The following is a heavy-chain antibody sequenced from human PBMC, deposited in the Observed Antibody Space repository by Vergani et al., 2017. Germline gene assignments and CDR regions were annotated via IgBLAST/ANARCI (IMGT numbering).Heavy chain of an antibody. J-gene: IGHJ3*02. Sequence: QVQLQESGPGLVKPSQTLSLTCTVSGGSISSGDYYWGWIRQPPGKGLEWIGSIYHSGSTNYNPSLKSRVTISVDKSKNQFSLKLSSVTAADTAVYYCANLGYCSGGSCYRRVNAFDIWGQGTMVTVSS. CDR2: IYHSGST. D-gene: IGHD2-15*01. V-gene: IGHV4-39*07. CDR1: GGSISSGDYY. CDR3: ANLGYCSGGSCYRRVNAFDI.